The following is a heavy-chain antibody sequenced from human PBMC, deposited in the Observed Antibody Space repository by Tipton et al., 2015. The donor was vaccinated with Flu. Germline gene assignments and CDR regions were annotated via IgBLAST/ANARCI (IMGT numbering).Heavy chain of an antibody. J-gene: IGHJ6*02. CDR2: ISGSGAKT. Sequence: SLRLSCAASGFTFRSCAMTWVRQAPGKGLEWVSTISGSGAKTYYGDAVKGRFTISRDNSKNTLHLQMNSLRAEDTAVYHCARDLGFGERISYYNHYGLDVGGQGTTVIVSS. D-gene: IGHD3-10*01. CDR3: ARDLGFGERISYYNHYGLDV. V-gene: IGHV3-23*01. CDR1: GFTFRSCA.